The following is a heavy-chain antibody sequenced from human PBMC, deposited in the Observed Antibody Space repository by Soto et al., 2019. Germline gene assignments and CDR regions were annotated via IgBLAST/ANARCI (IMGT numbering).Heavy chain of an antibody. J-gene: IGHJ6*02. CDR1: GGSVSSGSYY. V-gene: IGHV4-61*01. Sequence: QVQLQESGPGLVKPSETLSLTCTVSGGSVSSGSYYWSWIRQPPGKGLEWIGYIYNSGSTNYNPSLKSRVTISVDTSKNQFSLKPSSVTAADTAVYYCARLTTPTPYYFSYGMDVWGQGTTVTVSS. CDR2: IYNSGST. CDR3: ARLTTPTPYYFSYGMDV. D-gene: IGHD4-17*01.